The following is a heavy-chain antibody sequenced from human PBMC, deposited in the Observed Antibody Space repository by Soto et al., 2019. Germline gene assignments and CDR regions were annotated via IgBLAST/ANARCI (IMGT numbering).Heavy chain of an antibody. CDR2: VYYSGSV. CDR1: GSSINNDYYH. CDR3: AREDDGGDRDYYGLDV. Sequence: QVQLQQSGPGLVKPSQTLSLTCTVSGSSINNDYYHWTWIRQPPGKGLEWIGYVYYSGSVLYNPSLKNRLNISVDTSKNQFSLRLTSVTAADTAVYFCAREDDGGDRDYYGLDVWGQGTTVTVSS. D-gene: IGHD2-21*02. J-gene: IGHJ6*02. V-gene: IGHV4-30-4*08.